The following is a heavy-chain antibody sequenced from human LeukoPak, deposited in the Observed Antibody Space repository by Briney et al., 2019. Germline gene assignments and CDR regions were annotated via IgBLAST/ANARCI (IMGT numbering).Heavy chain of an antibody. CDR1: GFAFSSYS. CDR2: ISSSSSYI. D-gene: IGHD2-21*02. Sequence: GGSLRLSCAASGFAFSSYSMNWVRQAPGKGLEWVSPISSSSSYIYYADSVKGRFTISRDNAKNSLNLQMNSLRAEDTAVYYCASRQPLLTRWGQGTLVTVSS. V-gene: IGHV3-21*01. J-gene: IGHJ4*02. CDR3: ASRQPLLTR.